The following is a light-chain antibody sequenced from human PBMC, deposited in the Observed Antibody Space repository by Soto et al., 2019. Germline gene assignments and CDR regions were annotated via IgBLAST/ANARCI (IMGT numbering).Light chain of an antibody. CDR1: QSVSSY. CDR2: DAS. V-gene: IGKV3-11*01. CDR3: QHRSNWPLYT. J-gene: IGKJ2*01. Sequence: EIVLTQSPATLSLSPGERATLSCRARQSVSSYLAWYQQKPGQAPRLLIYDASNRATGIPARFSGSGSGTDFTLTSSSLEPEDFAVYYCQHRSNWPLYTFGQGTKLEIK.